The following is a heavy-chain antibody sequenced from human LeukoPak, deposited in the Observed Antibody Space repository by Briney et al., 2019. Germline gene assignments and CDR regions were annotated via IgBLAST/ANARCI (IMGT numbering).Heavy chain of an antibody. D-gene: IGHD6-19*01. CDR1: GGSMSGFY. V-gene: IGHV4-59*08. CDR2: INYSGNT. CDR3: ARLSTGWYYFDY. Sequence: KPSETLSLTCSLSGGSMSGFYWTWIRQAPGKGLQWLGFINYSGNTKSNPSLKSRVTISVDTSKNQFSLRLSSVTAADTAVYYCARLSTGWYYFDYWGQGALVTVSS. J-gene: IGHJ4*02.